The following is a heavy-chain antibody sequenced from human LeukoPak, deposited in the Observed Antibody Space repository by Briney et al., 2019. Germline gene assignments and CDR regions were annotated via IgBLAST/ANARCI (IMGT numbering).Heavy chain of an antibody. D-gene: IGHD2-2*01. Sequence: GGSLRLSCAASGFTLTSYAMRWVRQAPGKGLEWVSSISGSGASAYYADSVEGRFTISRDTSKNTVYLQMNSLRAEDTAVYYCARDQGYCSSPSCFAHYFDYWGQGTLVTVSS. V-gene: IGHV3-23*01. J-gene: IGHJ4*02. CDR2: ISGSGASA. CDR3: ARDQGYCSSPSCFAHYFDY. CDR1: GFTLTSYA.